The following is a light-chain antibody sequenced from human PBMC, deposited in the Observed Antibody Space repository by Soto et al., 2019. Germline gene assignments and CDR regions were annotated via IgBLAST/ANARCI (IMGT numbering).Light chain of an antibody. Sequence: DIQLTQSPSSLSASVGDRVTITCRASQSISSYLNWYQQKPGKAPKLLISAASSLQSGVPSRFSGSGSGTDFTLTISSLQPEDFATCYCQQSYSTPTWTFGQGTKVDIK. V-gene: IGKV1-39*01. CDR2: AAS. J-gene: IGKJ1*01. CDR3: QQSYSTPTWT. CDR1: QSISSY.